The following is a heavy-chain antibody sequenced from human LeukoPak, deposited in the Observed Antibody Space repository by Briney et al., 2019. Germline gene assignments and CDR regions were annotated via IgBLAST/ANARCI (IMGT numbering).Heavy chain of an antibody. Sequence: SSETLSLTCAVYGVSFSGYYWSWIRQPPGKGLEWSGEINHSGSTNYNPSLKSRVTISVDKSKNQFSLKLSSVTAADTAVYYCARRTTVTIPFGYWGQGTLVTVSS. CDR1: GVSFSGYY. CDR2: INHSGST. D-gene: IGHD4-11*01. CDR3: ARRTTVTIPFGY. V-gene: IGHV4-34*01. J-gene: IGHJ4*02.